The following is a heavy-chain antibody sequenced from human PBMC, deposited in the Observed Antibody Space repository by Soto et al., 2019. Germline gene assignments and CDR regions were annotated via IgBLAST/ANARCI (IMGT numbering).Heavy chain of an antibody. J-gene: IGHJ5*02. CDR1: GFAFSSYA. Sequence: PRGALRLSGAASGFAFSSYAMSWVRQAPGKGLEWVSTISETGCSTYYTDSVKGRFTISRDTSKNTLYLQMNSLRAEDTALYYCAKDARPSSWGQGTLVTVSS. CDR3: AKDARPSS. CDR2: ISETGCST. V-gene: IGHV3-23*01.